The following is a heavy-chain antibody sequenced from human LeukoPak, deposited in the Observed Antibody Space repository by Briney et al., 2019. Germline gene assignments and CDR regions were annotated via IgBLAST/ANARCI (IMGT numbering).Heavy chain of an antibody. CDR1: ALKISYHI. J-gene: IGHJ6*03. CDR3: ARLRVTTGGDYYYYYMDV. V-gene: IGHV3-48*04. CDR2: MRSSSSTT. Sequence: AGSLRLSCAASALKISYHIMNWVRQAPGKGREWVASMRSSSSTTSYADAVNGRFTISRDNAENSVFLQMNSLRAEDTGVYYCARLRVTTGGDYYYYYMDVWGKGTTVTVSS. D-gene: IGHD4-17*01.